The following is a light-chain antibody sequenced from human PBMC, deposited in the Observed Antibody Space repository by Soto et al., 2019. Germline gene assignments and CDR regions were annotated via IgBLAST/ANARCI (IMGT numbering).Light chain of an antibody. Sequence: QSVLTQPPSVSGAPGQRVTISCTWSSSNIGAGYDVHWYQQLPGTAPKLLIYGNSNRPSGVPDRFSGSKSGTSASLAITGLQAEDAADYYCQSYDSSLSGYVFGTGTKLTVL. J-gene: IGLJ1*01. V-gene: IGLV1-40*01. CDR2: GNS. CDR3: QSYDSSLSGYV. CDR1: SSNIGAGYD.